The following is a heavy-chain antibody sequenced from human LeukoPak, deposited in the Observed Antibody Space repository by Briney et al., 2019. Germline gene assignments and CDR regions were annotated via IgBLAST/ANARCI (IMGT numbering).Heavy chain of an antibody. D-gene: IGHD5-12*01. CDR3: ARLIVATTKRMFRFDY. Sequence: SETLSLTCAVYGGSFSGYYWSWIRQPPGKGLEWIGEINHSGSTNYNPSLKSRVTISVDTSKNQFPLKLSSVTAADTAVYYCARLIVATTKRMFRFDYWGQGTLVTVSS. CDR1: GGSFSGYY. J-gene: IGHJ4*02. CDR2: INHSGST. V-gene: IGHV4-34*01.